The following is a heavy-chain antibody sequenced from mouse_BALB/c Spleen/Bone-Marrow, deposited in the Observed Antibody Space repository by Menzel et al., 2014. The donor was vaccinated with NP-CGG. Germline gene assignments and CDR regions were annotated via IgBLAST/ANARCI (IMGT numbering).Heavy chain of an antibody. CDR2: IRNKPNGYTT. V-gene: IGHV7-3*02. Sequence: EVKLMESGGGLVQPGGSLRLSCATSGFTFTDYYMSWVRQPPGKALEWLGFIRNKPNGYTTEYSASVKGRFTISRDNSQSILYLXXXTLRVEDSXXXXXXXXXXXLRFDYWGXXTTLTVSS. CDR1: GFTFTDYY. D-gene: IGHD1-3*01. CDR3: XXXXXXLRFDY. J-gene: IGHJ2*01.